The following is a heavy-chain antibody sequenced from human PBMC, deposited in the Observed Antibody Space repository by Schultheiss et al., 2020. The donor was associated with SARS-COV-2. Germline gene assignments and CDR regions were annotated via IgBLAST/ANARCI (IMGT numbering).Heavy chain of an antibody. Sequence: GGSLRLSCAASGFTFSSYWMSWVRQAPGKGLEWVSVIYSGGSTYYADSVKGRFTISRDNSKNTLYLQMNSLRAEDTAVYYCAGPSGYNYYYYGMDVWGQGTTVTVSS. CDR2: IYSGGST. J-gene: IGHJ6*02. V-gene: IGHV3-66*01. D-gene: IGHD3-3*01. CDR3: AGPSGYNYYYYGMDV. CDR1: GFTFSSYW.